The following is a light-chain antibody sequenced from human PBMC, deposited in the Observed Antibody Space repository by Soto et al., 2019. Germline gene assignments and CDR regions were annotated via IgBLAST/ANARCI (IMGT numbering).Light chain of an antibody. J-gene: IGLJ2*01. CDR3: SSYTSSSTLV. Sequence: QSALTQPASVSGSPGQSITISCTGTSSDVGGYNYVSWYQQHPGKAPKLMIYDVSNWPSGVSNRFSGSKSGNTASLTISGLQAVDEADYYCSSYTSSSTLVFGGGTKLTVL. CDR1: SSDVGGYNY. CDR2: DVS. V-gene: IGLV2-14*01.